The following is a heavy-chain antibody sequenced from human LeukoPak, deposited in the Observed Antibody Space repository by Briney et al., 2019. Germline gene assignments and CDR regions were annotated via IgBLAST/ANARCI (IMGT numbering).Heavy chain of an antibody. J-gene: IGHJ4*02. CDR3: ARRGYDFQLYYIDY. CDR1: GYTFTGYY. V-gene: IGHV1-2*02. Sequence: ASVKVSCKASGYTFTGYYMHWVRQAPGQGLEWMGWINPNSGGTNYAQKFQGRVTMTRDTSISTAYMELSRLRSDDTAVYYCARRGYDFQLYYIDYWGQGTLVTVSS. CDR2: INPNSGGT. D-gene: IGHD3-3*01.